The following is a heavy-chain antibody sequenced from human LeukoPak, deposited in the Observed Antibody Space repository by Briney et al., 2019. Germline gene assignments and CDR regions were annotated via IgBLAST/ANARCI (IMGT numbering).Heavy chain of an antibody. J-gene: IGHJ6*02. V-gene: IGHV4-59*08. Sequence: SETLSLTCTVSGGSISSYYWSWIRQPPGKGLEWIGYIYYSGSTNYNPSLKSRVTISVDTSKNQFSLKLSSVTAADTAVYYCARTYEVVVGRSVGPGGMDVWGQGTTVTVSS. CDR2: IYYSGST. CDR1: GGSISSYY. D-gene: IGHD2-15*01. CDR3: ARTYEVVVGRSVGPGGMDV.